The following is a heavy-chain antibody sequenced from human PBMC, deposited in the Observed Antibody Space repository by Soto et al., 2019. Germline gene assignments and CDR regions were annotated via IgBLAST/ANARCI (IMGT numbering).Heavy chain of an antibody. J-gene: IGHJ4*02. CDR2: ISSTTNYI. CDR3: ARESEDLTSNFDY. Sequence: EVQLVESGGGLVKPGGSLRLSCAASGFTFTRYSMNWVRQAPGKGLEWVSSISSTTNYIYYADSMKDRFTVSRDNAKNSVYLEMNSLSAEDTAVYYCARESEDLTSNFDYWGQGTLVTVSS. V-gene: IGHV3-21*01. CDR1: GFTFTRYS.